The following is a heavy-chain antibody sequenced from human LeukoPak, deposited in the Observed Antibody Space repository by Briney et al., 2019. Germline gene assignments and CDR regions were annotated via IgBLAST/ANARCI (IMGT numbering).Heavy chain of an antibody. CDR2: IYTSGST. CDR1: GGSISSGSYY. Sequence: SQTLSLTCTVSGGSISSGSYYWSWIRQLAGKGLEWIGRIYTSGSTNYNPSLKSRVTISVDTSKNQFSLKLSSVTAADTAVYYCARSLGYCSSTSCPIYYYYYYMDVWGKGTTVTVSS. D-gene: IGHD2-2*03. J-gene: IGHJ6*03. V-gene: IGHV4-61*02. CDR3: ARSLGYCSSTSCPIYYYYYYMDV.